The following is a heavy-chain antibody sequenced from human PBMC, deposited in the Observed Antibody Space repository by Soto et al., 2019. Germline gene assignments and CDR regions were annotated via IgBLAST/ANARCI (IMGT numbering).Heavy chain of an antibody. CDR1: GYTFTSYG. CDR3: TRDIGRTRYFAY. V-gene: IGHV1-18*04. J-gene: IGHJ4*02. CDR2: ISAYNGNT. Sequence: ATVKVSCTAYGYTFTSYGISWVGQAPGQGREWMGWISAYNGNTNYAQKLQGRVTMTTDTSTSTAYMEMRSLRSDDTAVYYCTRDIGRTRYFAYGGQRNLVTVSS.